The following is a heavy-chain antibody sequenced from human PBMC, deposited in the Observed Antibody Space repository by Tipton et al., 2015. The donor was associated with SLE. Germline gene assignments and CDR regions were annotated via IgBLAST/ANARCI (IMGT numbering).Heavy chain of an antibody. CDR1: GGSISSGSYY. V-gene: IGHV4-61*02. CDR2: IYTSGST. J-gene: IGHJ4*02. CDR3: ARVVSGSLDY. D-gene: IGHD3-3*01. Sequence: TLSLTCTVSGGSISSGSYYWSWIRQPAGKGLEWIGRIYTSGSTNYNPSLKSRATISVDTSKNQFSLKLKSVTAADTAVYYCARVVSGSLDYWGQGTLVTVSS.